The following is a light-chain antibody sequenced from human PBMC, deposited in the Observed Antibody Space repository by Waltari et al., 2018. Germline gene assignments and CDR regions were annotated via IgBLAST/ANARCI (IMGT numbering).Light chain of an antibody. CDR1: QGIGNY. V-gene: IGKV1-27*01. CDR3: QQYYSLPWT. J-gene: IGKJ1*01. CDR2: GAS. Sequence: DIQMTQSPSSLSASVGDRITITCRASQGIGNYLAWYQQKPGKVPKLLISGASALQSGVPSRFSGSGSGTDFTLTISSLQAEDVAVYYCQQYYSLPWTFGQGTKVEIK.